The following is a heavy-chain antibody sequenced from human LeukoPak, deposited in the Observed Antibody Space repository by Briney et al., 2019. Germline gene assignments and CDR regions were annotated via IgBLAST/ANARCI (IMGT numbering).Heavy chain of an antibody. CDR2: ISNTGSTT. Sequence: PGGSLRLSCAASGFTFSDNYMSWIRQAPGKGLEWVSYISNTGSTTYYADPVKGRFTISRDNAKNSLYLQMNSLRAEDTAVYYCTRGYCSSTSCYVGLGAFDIWGQGTMVTVSS. CDR1: GFTFSDNY. CDR3: TRGYCSSTSCYVGLGAFDI. J-gene: IGHJ3*02. V-gene: IGHV3-11*04. D-gene: IGHD2-2*01.